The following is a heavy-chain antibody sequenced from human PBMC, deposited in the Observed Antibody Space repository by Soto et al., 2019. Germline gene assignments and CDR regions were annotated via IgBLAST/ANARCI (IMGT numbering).Heavy chain of an antibody. CDR3: ARDKERLQLGGIFYYSLDV. J-gene: IGHJ6*02. CDR1: GGTFSNSA. D-gene: IGHD6-25*01. V-gene: IGHV1-69*12. Sequence: QVQLEQSGAAVKQPGSSVRVSCKASGGTFSNSAISWVRQAPGQGLEWMGGTMPIFRTPDYAQKFQGRVTISADESTSTASMELNGLRSDDTAVYYCARDKERLQLGGIFYYSLDVWGQGTTVTVSS. CDR2: TMPIFRTP.